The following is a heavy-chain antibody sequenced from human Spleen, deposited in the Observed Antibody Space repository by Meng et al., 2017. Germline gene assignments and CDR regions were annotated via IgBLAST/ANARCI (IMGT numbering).Heavy chain of an antibody. CDR2: IPHSGSP. Sequence: QVQLQESGPGLVKPSGTLSLTCAVSGDSISNHNWWTWVRQAPGKGLEWIGEIPHSGSPAYNPSLKSRVSMSIDKSKNQFSLTLTSVTAADTAVYFCARGSGGSVWGQGTLVTVSS. J-gene: IGHJ4*02. V-gene: IGHV4-4*02. D-gene: IGHD3-10*01. CDR1: GDSISNHNW. CDR3: ARGSGGSV.